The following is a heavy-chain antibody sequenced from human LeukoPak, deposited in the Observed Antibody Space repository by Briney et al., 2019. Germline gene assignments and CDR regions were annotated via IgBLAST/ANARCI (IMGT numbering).Heavy chain of an antibody. Sequence: PSETLSLTCTVSGGSISSYYWSWIRQPPGKGLEWIGYIYYSGSTNYNPSLKSRVTISVDTSKNQFSLKLSSVTAADTAVYYCARAYSGIYPEGAFDIWGQGTMVTVSS. D-gene: IGHD1-26*01. J-gene: IGHJ3*02. CDR2: IYYSGST. CDR1: GGSISSYY. V-gene: IGHV4-59*08. CDR3: ARAYSGIYPEGAFDI.